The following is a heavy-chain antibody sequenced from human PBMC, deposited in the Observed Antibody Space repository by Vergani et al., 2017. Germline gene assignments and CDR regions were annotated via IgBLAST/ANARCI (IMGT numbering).Heavy chain of an antibody. CDR1: GGSISSGGYY. CDR2: IYYSGST. J-gene: IGHJ4*02. V-gene: IGHV4-31*03. CDR3: ARGVGYCSGGSCYDY. Sequence: QVQLQESGPGLVKPSQTLSLTCTVSGGSISSGGYYWSWIRQHPGKGLAWIGYIYYSGSTYYNPSLKSRVTISVDTSKNQFSLKLSSVTAADTAVYYCARGVGYCSGGSCYDYWGQGTLVTVSS. D-gene: IGHD2-15*01.